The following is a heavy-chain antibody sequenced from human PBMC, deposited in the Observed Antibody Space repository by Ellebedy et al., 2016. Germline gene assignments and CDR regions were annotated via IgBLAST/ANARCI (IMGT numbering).Heavy chain of an antibody. Sequence: ASVQVSCXASGYTFTSYYMHWVRQAPGQGLEWMGIINPSGGSTSYAQKFQGRVTMTRDTSTSTVYMELSSLRSEDTAVYYCARSQLEYSSSSRSAFDIWGQGTMVTVSS. CDR2: INPSGGST. D-gene: IGHD6-6*01. CDR3: ARSQLEYSSSSRSAFDI. CDR1: GYTFTSYY. V-gene: IGHV1-46*01. J-gene: IGHJ3*02.